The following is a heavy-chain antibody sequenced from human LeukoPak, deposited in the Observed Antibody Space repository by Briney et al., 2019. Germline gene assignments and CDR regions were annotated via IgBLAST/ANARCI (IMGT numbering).Heavy chain of an antibody. V-gene: IGHV1-2*02. CDR2: INPNSGGT. D-gene: IGHD3-9*01. J-gene: IGHJ4*02. CDR3: ARDGGGLNDIHADY. Sequence: ASVKVSCKASGYTFTGYYTHWVRQAPGQGLEWMGWINPNSGGTNYAQKFQGRVTMTRDTSISTAYMELSRLRSDDTAVYYCARDGGGLNDIHADYWGQGTLVTVSS. CDR1: GYTFTGYY.